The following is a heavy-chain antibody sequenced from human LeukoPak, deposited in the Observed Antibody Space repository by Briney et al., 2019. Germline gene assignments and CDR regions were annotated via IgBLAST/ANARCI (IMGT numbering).Heavy chain of an antibody. CDR3: AGDNGFGEMPYAFDI. CDR2: IYHSGST. J-gene: IGHJ3*02. D-gene: IGHD3-10*01. CDR1: GGSISSSNW. V-gene: IGHV4-4*02. Sequence: PSETLSLTCAVSGGSISSSNWWSWVRQPPGKGLEWIGEIYHSGSTNYNPSLKSRVTISVDKSKNQFSLKLSSVTAADTAVYYCAGDNGFGEMPYAFDIWGQGTMVTVSS.